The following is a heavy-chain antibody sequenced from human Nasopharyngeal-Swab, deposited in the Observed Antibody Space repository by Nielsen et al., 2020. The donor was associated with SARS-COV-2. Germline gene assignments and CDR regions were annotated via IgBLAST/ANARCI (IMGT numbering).Heavy chain of an antibody. J-gene: IGHJ4*02. CDR2: IIPIFGTA. CDR3: ARSGYSNSDIDY. V-gene: IGHV1-69*13. Sequence: SVKVSCKASGGTFSSYAISWVRQAPGQGLEWMGGIIPIFGTADYAQKFQDRVTITANESTSTAYMELSSLRSEDTAVYYCARSGYSNSDIDYWGQGTLVTVSS. CDR1: GGTFSSYA. D-gene: IGHD6-6*01.